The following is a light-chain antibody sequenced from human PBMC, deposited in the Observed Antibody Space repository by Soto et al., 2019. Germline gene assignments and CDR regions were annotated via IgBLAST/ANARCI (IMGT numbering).Light chain of an antibody. CDR2: KAS. CDR1: QSLSSW. Sequence: DIQMTQSPSTLSASVGDRVTITCRASQSLSSWLAWYQQKPGKAPKLLIYKASSLESGVPSRFIGSGSGIEFTLTISRLQPDDFATYYCQQYNSDPWTFGQGTKVEIK. CDR3: QQYNSDPWT. V-gene: IGKV1-5*03. J-gene: IGKJ1*01.